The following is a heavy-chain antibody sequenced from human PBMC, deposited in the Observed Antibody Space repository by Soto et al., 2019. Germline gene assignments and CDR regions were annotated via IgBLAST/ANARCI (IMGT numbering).Heavy chain of an antibody. CDR2: IYATGTT. D-gene: IGHD3-3*01. V-gene: IGHV4-4*07. CDR1: GASISGFY. J-gene: IGHJ5*02. Sequence: SETLSLTCTVSGASISGFYWSWIRKSAGKGLEWIGRIYATGTTDYNPSLKSRVMMSVDTSKKQFSLKLTSVTAADTAVYYCARVRDWFDPWGQGTLVTVSS. CDR3: ARVRDWFDP.